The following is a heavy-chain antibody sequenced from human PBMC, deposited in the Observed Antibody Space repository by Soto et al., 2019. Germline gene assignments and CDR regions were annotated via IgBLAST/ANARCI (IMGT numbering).Heavy chain of an antibody. J-gene: IGHJ2*01. CDR2: INTDGIST. Sequence: PGGSLRLSCAASGFTFSSYRMHWVRQAPGRGLVWVSRINTDGISTIYADSVKGRFTISRDNAKNTLYLQMNSLRAEDTALYYCARDPGYCTTTTCEKFDLWGRGALVTVSS. CDR3: ARDPGYCTTTTCEKFDL. D-gene: IGHD2-2*03. CDR1: GFTFSSYR. V-gene: IGHV3-74*01.